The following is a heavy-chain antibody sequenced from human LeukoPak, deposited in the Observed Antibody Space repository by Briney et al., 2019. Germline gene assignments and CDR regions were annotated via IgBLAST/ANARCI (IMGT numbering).Heavy chain of an antibody. Sequence: PGGSLSLSCAPSGFPFSNYAMPWAPQAPGKGLEGVSVIGLTGDIFYADSVKGRFTISRDNSKNTLYLQMNSLRAEDTAVYYCAKYQLLNNNDWRDAFDFWGQGTMVTVSS. CDR3: AKYQLLNNNDWRDAFDF. CDR1: GFPFSNYA. D-gene: IGHD2-2*01. J-gene: IGHJ3*01. V-gene: IGHV3-23*01. CDR2: IGLTGDI.